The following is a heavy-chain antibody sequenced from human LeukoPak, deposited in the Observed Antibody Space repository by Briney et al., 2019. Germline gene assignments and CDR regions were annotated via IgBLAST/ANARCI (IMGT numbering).Heavy chain of an antibody. CDR3: AKDMSYCGGDCYSGSRAFDY. J-gene: IGHJ4*02. Sequence: GGSLRLSCAASGFTFDDYAMHWVRQAPGKGLEGVSGISWDSGSIGYADSVKGRFTISRDNAKNSLYLQMNSLRAEDTALYYCAKDMSYCGGDCYSGSRAFDYWGQGTLVTVSS. CDR1: GFTFDDYA. CDR2: ISWDSGSI. D-gene: IGHD2-21*02. V-gene: IGHV3-9*01.